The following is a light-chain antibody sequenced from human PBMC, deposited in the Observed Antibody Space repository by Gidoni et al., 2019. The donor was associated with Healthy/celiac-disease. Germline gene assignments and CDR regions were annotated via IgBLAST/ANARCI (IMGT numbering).Light chain of an antibody. CDR3: QAWDSSSYVV. J-gene: IGLJ2*01. V-gene: IGLV3-1*01. Sequence: SYELTQPPSVSVSPGQTASITCSGDKLGDKYACWYQQKPGQSPVLVIYQDSKRPSGIPERFSGSNSGNTATLTIGGTLAMDEADYYCQAWDSSSYVVFGGGTKLTVL. CDR2: QDS. CDR1: KLGDKY.